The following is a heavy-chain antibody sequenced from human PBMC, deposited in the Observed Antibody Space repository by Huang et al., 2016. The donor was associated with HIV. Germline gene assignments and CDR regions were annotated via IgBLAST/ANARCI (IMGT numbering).Heavy chain of an antibody. J-gene: IGHJ4*02. CDR1: GGPFRSYS. Sequence: QVQLLQSGAEVKKPGSSVKVSCKASGGPFRSYSIAWVRQAPGQGLEWMASLMPVFDSPNYAQKLQGRVRVTADESTRTVYMEVRDLRPDDTAVYFCARGSLEYSVSSSLDYWGQGTHVTVSS. V-gene: IGHV1-69*13. CDR2: LMPVFDSP. CDR3: ARGSLEYSVSSSLDY. D-gene: IGHD4-4*01.